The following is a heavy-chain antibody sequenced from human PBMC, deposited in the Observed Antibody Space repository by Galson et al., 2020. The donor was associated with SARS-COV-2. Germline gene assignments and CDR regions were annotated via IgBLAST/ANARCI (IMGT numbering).Heavy chain of an antibody. Sequence: SVQVSCKLSGHTLTELSMHWVRQAPGKGLAWLGSFDPQDGETIYAQKFQGRVTMTEDTSTETAYLERSSLRSDDTAVYYCATWGVVVSTYSFDIWGQGTMVTVSS. CDR3: ATWGVVVSTYSFDI. J-gene: IGHJ3*02. CDR1: GHTLTELS. CDR2: FDPQDGET. V-gene: IGHV1-24*01. D-gene: IGHD3-22*01.